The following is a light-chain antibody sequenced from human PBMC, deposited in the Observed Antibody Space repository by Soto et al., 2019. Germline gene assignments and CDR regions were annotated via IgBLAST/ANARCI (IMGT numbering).Light chain of an antibody. CDR1: QSVSSSF. CDR2: GAS. V-gene: IGKV3-20*01. CDR3: QQYDSSPWT. Sequence: EIVLTQSPGTLSLSPGERATLSCRASQSVSSSFLAWYQQKPGQAPRPLIYGASSRATGIPDRFSGSGSGTDFTLTISRLDPEDFAVYYCQQYDSSPWTFGQGSKGEIK. J-gene: IGKJ1*01.